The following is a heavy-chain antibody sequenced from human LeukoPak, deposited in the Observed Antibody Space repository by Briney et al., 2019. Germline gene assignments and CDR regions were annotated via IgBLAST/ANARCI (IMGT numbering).Heavy chain of an antibody. CDR3: ARVDILTGYYYFDN. Sequence: ASVKVSCKTSGYTFTSYGVSWVRQAPGQGLEWMGWISPDNGNTKYVQKVQGRVTMTTDTSSSTAYMELRSLRYDDTAVYYCARVDILTGYYYFDNWGQGTLVTVSS. V-gene: IGHV1-18*01. CDR2: ISPDNGNT. D-gene: IGHD3-9*01. J-gene: IGHJ4*02. CDR1: GYTFTSYG.